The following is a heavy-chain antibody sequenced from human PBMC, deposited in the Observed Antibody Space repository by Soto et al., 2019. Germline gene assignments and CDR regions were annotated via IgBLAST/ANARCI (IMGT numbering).Heavy chain of an antibody. D-gene: IGHD6-13*01. J-gene: IGHJ4*02. CDR2: ISYTSDSR. V-gene: IGHV3-11*06. CDR1: GFTFSDYY. Sequence: QVQLVESGGGLVRPGGSLRLSCAASGFTFSDYYMSWIRQVPGKGLEWVAYISYTSDSRPYAVSVKGRFTIARDNAKNSLYRQMNSLRAEDTAVYYCARVGVVTAAGTSDYWGQGTLVTVSS. CDR3: ARVGVVTAAGTSDY.